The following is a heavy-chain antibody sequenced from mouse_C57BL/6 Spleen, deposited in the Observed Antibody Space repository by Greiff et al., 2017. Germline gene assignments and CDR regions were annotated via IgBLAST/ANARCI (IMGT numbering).Heavy chain of an antibody. CDR3: ARGHYGNSFEDY. J-gene: IGHJ2*01. V-gene: IGHV1-39*01. CDR2: INPNYGTT. D-gene: IGHD1-1*01. CDR1: GYSFTDYN. Sequence: EVQLQQSGPELVKPGASLKISCKASGYSFTDYNMNWVKQSTGKSLEWIGVINPNYGTTSYNQKFKGKATLTVDQSSSTAYMKLNSLTSEDSAVYYCARGHYGNSFEDYWGQGTTLTVSS.